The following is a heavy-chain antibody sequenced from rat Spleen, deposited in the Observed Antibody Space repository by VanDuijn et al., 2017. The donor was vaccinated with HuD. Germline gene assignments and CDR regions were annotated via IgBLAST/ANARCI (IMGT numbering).Heavy chain of an antibody. CDR1: GFSLTSYN. J-gene: IGHJ2*01. D-gene: IGHD4-3*01. CDR2: MWSGGST. CDR3: ARDTYNSGFDY. V-gene: IGHV2-45*01. Sequence: QVQLMESGPGLVQPSETLSLTCTVSGFSLTSYNVHWVRQPPGKGLEWMGVMWSGGSTDYNSALKSRLSISRDTSKNQVFLKMNSLQSEDTTTYDCARDTYNSGFDYWGQGVMVTVSS.